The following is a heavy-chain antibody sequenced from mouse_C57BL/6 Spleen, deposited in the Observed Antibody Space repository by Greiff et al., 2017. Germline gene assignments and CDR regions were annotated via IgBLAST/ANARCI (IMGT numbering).Heavy chain of an antibody. CDR3: GDGLLDY. V-gene: IGHV10-1*01. D-gene: IGHD1-2*01. J-gene: IGHJ4*01. Sequence: EVKVEESGGGLVQPKGSLKLSCAASGFSFNTYAMNWVRQAPGKGLEWVARIRSKSNNYATYYDDLVKDRFTISRDDSESMLYLQMNNLKTEDTAMYYCGDGLLDYWGQGTSVTVSS. CDR2: IRSKSNNYAT. CDR1: GFSFNTYA.